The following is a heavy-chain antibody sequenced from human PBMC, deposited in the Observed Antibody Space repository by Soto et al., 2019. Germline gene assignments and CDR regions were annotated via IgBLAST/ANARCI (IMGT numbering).Heavy chain of an antibody. CDR1: GDSVSSDSAA. CDR2: TYYRSKWYN. J-gene: IGHJ3*01. V-gene: IGHV6-1*01. Sequence: PSQTLSLTCATSGDSVSSDSAAWTWIRQSPSRGLEWLGRTYYRSKWYNDYAESVKSRVTIKPDTSKNQFSLQLNSVTPEDTAVYYCARKGIAAVEIWGQGTMVTVSS. CDR3: ARKGIAAVEI. D-gene: IGHD6-13*01.